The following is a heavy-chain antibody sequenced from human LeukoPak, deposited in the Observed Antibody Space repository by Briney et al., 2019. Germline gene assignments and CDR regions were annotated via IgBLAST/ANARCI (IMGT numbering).Heavy chain of an antibody. CDR2: ISGSGGST. CDR3: AKDLSYEDTAMVTGY. Sequence: GGSLRLSCAASGFTFSSYAMSWVRQAPGKGLEGVLAISGSGGSTYYADSVKGRFTISRDNSKNTLYLQMNSLRAEDTAVYYCAKDLSYEDTAMVTGYWGQGTLVTVSS. V-gene: IGHV3-23*01. J-gene: IGHJ4*02. D-gene: IGHD5-18*01. CDR1: GFTFSSYA.